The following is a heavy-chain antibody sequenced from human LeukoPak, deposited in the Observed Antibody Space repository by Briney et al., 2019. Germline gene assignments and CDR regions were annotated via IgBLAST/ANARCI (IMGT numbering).Heavy chain of an antibody. CDR1: GFTFSSYE. J-gene: IGHJ5*02. D-gene: IGHD4-17*01. CDR2: ISSSGSTI. CDR3: ARSFYGDYSLEANWFDP. Sequence: GSLRLSCAASGFTFSSYEMNWVRQAPGKGLEWVSYISSSGSTIYYADSVKGRFTISRDNAKNSLYLQMNSLRAEDTAVYYCARSFYGDYSLEANWFDPWGQGTLVTVSS. V-gene: IGHV3-48*03.